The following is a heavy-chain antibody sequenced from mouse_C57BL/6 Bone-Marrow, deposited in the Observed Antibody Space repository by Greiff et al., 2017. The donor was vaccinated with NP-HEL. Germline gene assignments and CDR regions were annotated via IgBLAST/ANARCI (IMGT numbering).Heavy chain of an antibody. V-gene: IGHV1-4*01. CDR1: GYTFTSYT. J-gene: IGHJ1*03. Sequence: QVQLQQSGAELARPGASVKMTCKASGYTFTSYTMHWVKQRPGQGLEWIGYINPSSGYTKYNQKFKDKATLTADKSSSTAYMQLSSLTSEDSAVYYCASQYYGSSYWYFDVWGTGTTVTVSS. CDR3: ASQYYGSSYWYFDV. CDR2: INPSSGYT. D-gene: IGHD1-1*01.